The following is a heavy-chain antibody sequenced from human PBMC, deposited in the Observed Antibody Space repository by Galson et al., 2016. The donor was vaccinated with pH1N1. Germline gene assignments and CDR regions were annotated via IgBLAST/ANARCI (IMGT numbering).Heavy chain of an antibody. D-gene: IGHD1-26*01. CDR3: AREGVTESGRWENAFAI. CDR1: GDSVSSIDAA. Sequence: CAISGDSVSSIDAAWNWIRQSPSGGLEWLGRTYYRSRWIYDYAGSVSGRITINPYTSKNQFSLQLSSVTPEDTAVYYCAREGVTESGRWENAFAIWGQGTMVTVS. CDR2: TYYRSRWIY. J-gene: IGHJ3*02. V-gene: IGHV6-1*01.